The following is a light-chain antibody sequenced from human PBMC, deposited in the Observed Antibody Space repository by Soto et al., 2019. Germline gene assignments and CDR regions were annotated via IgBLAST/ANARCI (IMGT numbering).Light chain of an antibody. V-gene: IGKV3-20*01. Sequence: EVVLTQSPGTLSLSPGERATLSCRASQTAFNNYSAWYQQKPGQAPWLLIYGAFNRATGIPDRSSGSESGTDFALTITGLEPEDFGVYYCELYGSARALSVGRGTKVEFK. CDR2: GAF. CDR3: ELYGSARALS. CDR1: QTAFNNY. J-gene: IGKJ4*01.